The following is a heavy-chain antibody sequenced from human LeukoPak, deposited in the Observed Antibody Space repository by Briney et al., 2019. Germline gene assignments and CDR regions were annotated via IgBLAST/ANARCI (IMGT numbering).Heavy chain of an antibody. V-gene: IGHV3-73*01. J-gene: IGHJ4*02. CDR2: IRSKTNSYAT. D-gene: IGHD6-19*01. CDR1: GFTFSGSA. Sequence: PGGSLRLSCAASGFTFSGSAMHWVRQASGKGLEWVGRIRSKTNSYATSYAASVKGRFALSRDDSKNTAYLQMNSLRAEDTAVYYCARRSGIAVAGAFDYWGQGTLVTVSS. CDR3: ARRSGIAVAGAFDY.